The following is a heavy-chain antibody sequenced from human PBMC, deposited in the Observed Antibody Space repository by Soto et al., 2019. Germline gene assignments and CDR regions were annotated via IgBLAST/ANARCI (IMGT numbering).Heavy chain of an antibody. V-gene: IGHV4-31*03. Sequence: SENLSLTCTVSGGSIRRGGYYWSWVRQNPRRGLEWIGSIYYSGNTYYNPSLKSRLTISVDTSKNQFSLNLSSVTAADTAVYYCARDRLMATAGTARHYFGLDVWGQGTTVTVSS. D-gene: IGHD5-18*01. CDR1: GGSIRRGGYY. J-gene: IGHJ6*02. CDR2: IYYSGNT. CDR3: ARDRLMATAGTARHYFGLDV.